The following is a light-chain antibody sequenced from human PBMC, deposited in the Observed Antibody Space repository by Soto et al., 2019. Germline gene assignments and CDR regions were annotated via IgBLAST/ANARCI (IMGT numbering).Light chain of an antibody. J-gene: IGLJ3*02. CDR2: KVS. V-gene: IGLV2-14*01. Sequence: QSALTQPASVSGSPGQSITISCTGTSSDVGDGDFVSRYQQRPGKAPKLMIYKVSNRPSGVSNRFSGSKSGNTASLTISGLQAEDEADYYCCSYTRSYTWVFGGGTKVTVL. CDR3: CSYTRSYTWV. CDR1: SSDVGDGDF.